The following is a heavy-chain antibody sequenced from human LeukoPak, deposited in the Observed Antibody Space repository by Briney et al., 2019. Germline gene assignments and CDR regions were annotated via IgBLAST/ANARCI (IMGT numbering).Heavy chain of an antibody. CDR3: ARHYYDSSGYLRAFDY. CDR1: GGSISSYY. J-gene: IGHJ4*02. CDR2: IYYSGST. Sequence: PSETLSLTCTVSGGSISSYYWSWIRQPPGKGLEWIGYIYYSGSTNYNPSLKSRVTMSVDTSKNQFSLKLSSVTTADTAVYYCARHYYDSSGYLRAFDYWGQGTLVTVSS. D-gene: IGHD3-22*01. V-gene: IGHV4-59*08.